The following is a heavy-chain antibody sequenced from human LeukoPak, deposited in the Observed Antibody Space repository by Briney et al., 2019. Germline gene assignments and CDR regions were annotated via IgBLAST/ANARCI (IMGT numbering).Heavy chain of an antibody. Sequence: SETLSLTCTVSGDSISSYYWSWIRQPPGKGLEWIGYIYYSGSTNYNPSLKSRVTISVDTSKNQFSLKLSSVTAADTAVYYCARGEMVYAINFDYWGQGTLVTVSS. CDR2: IYYSGST. CDR1: GDSISSYY. V-gene: IGHV4-59*01. CDR3: ARGEMVYAINFDY. J-gene: IGHJ4*02. D-gene: IGHD2-8*01.